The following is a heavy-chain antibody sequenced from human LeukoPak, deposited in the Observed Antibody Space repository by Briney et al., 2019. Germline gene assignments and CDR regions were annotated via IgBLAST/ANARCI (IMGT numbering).Heavy chain of an antibody. CDR1: GGSISSYY. CDR3: AGQNLLFGELLS. CDR2: IYYSGST. J-gene: IGHJ5*02. D-gene: IGHD3-10*01. Sequence: SETLSPTCTVSGGSISSYYWSWIRQPPGKGLEWFGYIYYSGSTNYNPSLKSRVTISVDTSKNQFSLKLSSVTAADTAVYYCAGQNLLFGELLSWGQGTLVTVSS. V-gene: IGHV4-59*08.